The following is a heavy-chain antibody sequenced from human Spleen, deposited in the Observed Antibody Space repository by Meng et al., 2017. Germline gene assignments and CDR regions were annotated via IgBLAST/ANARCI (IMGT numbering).Heavy chain of an antibody. J-gene: IGHJ4*02. CDR1: GGSISNSNW. CDR2: IQHSGST. D-gene: IGHD3-22*01. CDR3: VRDLGDSSGYYYSRFDY. V-gene: IGHV4-4*02. Sequence: SETLSLTCAVSGGSISNSNWWSWVRQPPGKGLEWIGEIQHSGSTNYNPSLKSRVTISVDKSKNQFSLRLDSATAADTAVYYCVRDLGDSSGYYYSRFDYWGQGTLVTVSS.